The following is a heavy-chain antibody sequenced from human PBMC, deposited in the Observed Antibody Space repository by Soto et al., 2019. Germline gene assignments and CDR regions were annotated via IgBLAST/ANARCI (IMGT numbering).Heavy chain of an antibody. D-gene: IGHD6-13*01. V-gene: IGHV1-3*01. CDR1: GYTFTSYA. CDR3: ARSSGSAAVPFDY. CDR2: INAGNGNT. Sequence: ASVKVSCKASGYTFTSYAMHWVRQAPGQRLEWMGWINAGNGNTKYSQKFQGRVTITRDTSASTAYMELRSLRSDDTAVYYCARSSGSAAVPFDYWGQGTLVTVSS. J-gene: IGHJ4*02.